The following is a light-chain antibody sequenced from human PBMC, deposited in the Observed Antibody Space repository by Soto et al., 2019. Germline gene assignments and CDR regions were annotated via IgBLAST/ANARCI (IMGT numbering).Light chain of an antibody. CDR1: QSVSSSY. Sequence: EIVLTQSPGTLSLSPGERATLSCRASQSVSSSYLAWYQQKPGQPPRLLISEASTRATGIPDRFSGSGSGTAFTLTISSLEPEDFAVYYCQQYGRSPPSWTFGQGTKVEI. CDR3: QQYGRSPPSWT. V-gene: IGKV3-20*01. J-gene: IGKJ1*01. CDR2: EAS.